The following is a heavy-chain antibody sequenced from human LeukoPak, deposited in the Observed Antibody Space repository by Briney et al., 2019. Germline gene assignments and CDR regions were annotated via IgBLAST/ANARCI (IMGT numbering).Heavy chain of an antibody. CDR3: ATQQRGNPAY. CDR1: GLTFSSHW. Sequence: GGSLRLSCAASGLTFSSHWMHWVRQAPGKGLVWVSRITNDGSSTAYADSVKGRFTISRDNAKNMLYLQVNSLRAEDTAVYYCATQQRGNPAYWGQGTLVTVSS. J-gene: IGHJ4*02. D-gene: IGHD1-14*01. V-gene: IGHV3-74*01. CDR2: ITNDGSST.